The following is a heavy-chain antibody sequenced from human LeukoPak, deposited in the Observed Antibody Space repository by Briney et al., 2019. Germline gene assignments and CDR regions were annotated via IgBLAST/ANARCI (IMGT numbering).Heavy chain of an antibody. Sequence: GGSLRLSCAASGFTFSSYSMNWVRQAPGKGLEWVSYISSSSSTIYYADPVKGRFTISRDNAKNSLYLQMNSLRAEDTAVYYCARLVTTSDWGQGTLVTVSS. D-gene: IGHD4-17*01. CDR1: GFTFSSYS. V-gene: IGHV3-48*01. CDR2: ISSSSSTI. J-gene: IGHJ4*02. CDR3: ARLVTTSD.